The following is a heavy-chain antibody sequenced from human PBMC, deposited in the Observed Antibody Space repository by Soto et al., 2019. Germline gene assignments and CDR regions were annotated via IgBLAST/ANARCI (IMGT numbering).Heavy chain of an antibody. V-gene: IGHV4-59*01. D-gene: IGHD3-10*01. J-gene: IGHJ3*02. CDR1: GGSISSYY. Sequence: PSETLSLTCTVSGGSISSYYWSWIRQPPGKGLEWIGYIYYSGGTNYTPSLKSRVTISVDTSKNQFSLKLSSVTAADTAVYYCARVAPITMVRGVIKHAFDICGQGKMVTVSS. CDR3: ARVAPITMVRGVIKHAFDI. CDR2: IYYSGGT.